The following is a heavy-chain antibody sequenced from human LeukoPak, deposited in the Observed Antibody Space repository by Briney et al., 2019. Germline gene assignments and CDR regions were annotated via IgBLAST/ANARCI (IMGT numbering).Heavy chain of an antibody. Sequence: GGSLRLSCAASGFTFSSYWMSWVRQAPGKGLEWVANIKQDGSEKYYVGSVKGRFTISRDNAKNSLYLQMNSLRAEDTAVYYCARDRIAARPYYFDYWGQGTLVTVSS. CDR3: ARDRIAARPYYFDY. V-gene: IGHV3-7*01. CDR2: IKQDGSEK. D-gene: IGHD6-6*01. CDR1: GFTFSSYW. J-gene: IGHJ4*02.